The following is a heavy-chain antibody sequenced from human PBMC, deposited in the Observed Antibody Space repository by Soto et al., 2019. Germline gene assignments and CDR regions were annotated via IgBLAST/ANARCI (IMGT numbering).Heavy chain of an antibody. Sequence: SVKVSCKASGYTFKTYALHWVRQAPGQGLEWMGGIIPIFGTANYAQKFQGRVTITADESTSTAYMELSSLRSEDTAVYYCARVFPPFRKPWPYFVGDYWGQGTLVTVSS. CDR1: GYTFKTYA. CDR3: ARVFPPFRKPWPYFVGDY. D-gene: IGHD3-9*01. J-gene: IGHJ4*02. CDR2: IIPIFGTA. V-gene: IGHV1-69*13.